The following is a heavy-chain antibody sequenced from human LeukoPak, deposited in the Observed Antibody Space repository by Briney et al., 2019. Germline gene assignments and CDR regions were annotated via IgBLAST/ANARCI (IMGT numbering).Heavy chain of an antibody. CDR1: GGSISRYY. Sequence: SETLSLTCTVSGGSISRYYWGWIRQPPGKGLEWIGYVYYSGSTDHNPSLKSRVTISVDTSKNQFSLNLSSVTAADTAVYYCARGRDGYNYGPFDYWGQGTLVTVSS. J-gene: IGHJ4*02. CDR2: VYYSGST. V-gene: IGHV4-59*01. CDR3: ARGRDGYNYGPFDY. D-gene: IGHD5-24*01.